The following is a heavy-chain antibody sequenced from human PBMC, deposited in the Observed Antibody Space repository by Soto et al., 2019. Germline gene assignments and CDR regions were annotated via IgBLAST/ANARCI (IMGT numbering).Heavy chain of an antibody. CDR3: ARDRGYSSSWYVVN. Sequence: EVQLVESGGGMVQPGGSLRLSCAASGFTFSSYWMSWVRQAPGQGLEWVANIKQDGSEKYYVDSVKGRFTISRDNAKNSLYLQMNSLRAEDTAVYYCARDRGYSSSWYVVNWGQGTLVTVSS. CDR2: IKQDGSEK. V-gene: IGHV3-7*03. D-gene: IGHD6-13*01. J-gene: IGHJ4*02. CDR1: GFTFSSYW.